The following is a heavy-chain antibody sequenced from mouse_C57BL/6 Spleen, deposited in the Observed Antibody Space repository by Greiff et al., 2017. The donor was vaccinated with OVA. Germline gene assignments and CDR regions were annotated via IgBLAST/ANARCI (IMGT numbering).Heavy chain of an antibody. CDR2: ISDGGSYT. D-gene: IGHD2-3*01. J-gene: IGHJ4*01. Sequence: EVHLVESGGGLVKPGGSLKRSCAASGFTFSSYAMSWVRQTPEKRLEWVATISDGGSYTYYPDNVKGRFTISRDNAKNNLYLQMSHLKSEDTAMYYCARDLDDGYYDYAMDYWGQGTSVTVSS. CDR3: ARDLDDGYYDYAMDY. CDR1: GFTFSSYA. V-gene: IGHV5-4*01.